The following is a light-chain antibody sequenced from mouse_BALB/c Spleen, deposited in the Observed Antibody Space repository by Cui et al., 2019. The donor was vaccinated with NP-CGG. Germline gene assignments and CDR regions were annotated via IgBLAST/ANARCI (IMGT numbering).Light chain of an antibody. Sequence: QAVVTQESALTTSPGETVTLNCRSSTGAVTTSNYANWVQEKPDHLFTGLIGGTNNRVPGVPARFSGSLIGDKAALTITGARTEDEAIYFCALWYSNHWVFGGGTKLTVL. CDR2: GTN. CDR1: TGAVTTSNY. V-gene: IGLV1*01. J-gene: IGLJ1*01. CDR3: ALWYSNHWV.